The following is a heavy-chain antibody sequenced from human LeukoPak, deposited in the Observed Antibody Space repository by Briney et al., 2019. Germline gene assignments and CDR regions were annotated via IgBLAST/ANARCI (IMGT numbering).Heavy chain of an antibody. D-gene: IGHD3-22*01. CDR1: GNTFTSYG. CDR2: ISAYNGNT. Sequence: ASVKVSCKASGNTFTSYGISWVRQAPGQGLEWMGWISAYNGNTNYAQKLQGRVTMTTDTSTSTAYMELRSLRSDDTAVYYCARGVNYYDSSGYYYQGRFDPWGQGTLVTVSS. V-gene: IGHV1-18*01. CDR3: ARGVNYYDSSGYYYQGRFDP. J-gene: IGHJ5*02.